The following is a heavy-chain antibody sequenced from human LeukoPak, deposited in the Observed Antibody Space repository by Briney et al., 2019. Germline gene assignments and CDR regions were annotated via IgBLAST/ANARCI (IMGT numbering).Heavy chain of an antibody. CDR3: ASRYSSGWYYNGLDY. V-gene: IGHV1-69*05. CDR2: IIPIFGTA. J-gene: IGHJ4*02. D-gene: IGHD6-19*01. CDR1: GGTFSSYA. Sequence: SVKVSCKASGGTFSSYAISWVRQAPGQGLEWMGRIIPIFGTANYAQKFQGRVTITTDESTSSAYMELSSLRFEDTAVYYCASRYSSGWYYNGLDYWGQGTLVTVSS.